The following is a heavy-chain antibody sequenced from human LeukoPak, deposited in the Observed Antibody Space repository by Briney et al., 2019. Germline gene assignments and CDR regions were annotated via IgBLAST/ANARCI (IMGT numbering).Heavy chain of an antibody. J-gene: IGHJ4*02. CDR1: GFTFDDYA. CDR3: AKDIGDYHLFDY. Sequence: PGGSLRLSCAASGFTFDDYAMHWVRQAPGKGLEWVSGISWNSGSIGYADSVKGRFTISRDNAKNSLYLQMNSLRAEDTALYYCAKDIGDYHLFDYWGQGTLVTVSS. CDR2: ISWNSGSI. V-gene: IGHV3-9*01. D-gene: IGHD4-17*01.